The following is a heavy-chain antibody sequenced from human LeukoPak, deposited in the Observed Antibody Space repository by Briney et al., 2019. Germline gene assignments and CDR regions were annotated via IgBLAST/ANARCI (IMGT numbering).Heavy chain of an antibody. Sequence: PGGSLRLSCAASGFTFSSYAMTWVRQAPGKGLEWVSGISGSGGSSYSADSVKGRFTISRDNSKKTLYMQMNSLRAEDTAVYYCAKDSRVVTDTPGDYWGQGTLVTVSS. D-gene: IGHD4-23*01. CDR3: AKDSRVVTDTPGDY. CDR2: ISGSGGSS. CDR1: GFTFSSYA. J-gene: IGHJ4*02. V-gene: IGHV3-23*01.